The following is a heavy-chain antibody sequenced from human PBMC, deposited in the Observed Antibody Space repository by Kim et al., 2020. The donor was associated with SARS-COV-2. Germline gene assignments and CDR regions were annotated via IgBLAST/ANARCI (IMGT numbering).Heavy chain of an antibody. CDR1: GFTVSSNY. CDR3: ARDRSGYDSTRYGMDV. V-gene: IGHV3-53*01. CDR2: IYSGGST. D-gene: IGHD5-12*01. J-gene: IGHJ6*02. Sequence: GGSLRLSCAASGFTVSSNYMSWVRQAPGKGLEWVSVIYSGGSTYYADSVKGRFTISRDNSKNTLYLQMNSLRAEDTAVYYCARDRSGYDSTRYGMDVWGQGTTVTVSS.